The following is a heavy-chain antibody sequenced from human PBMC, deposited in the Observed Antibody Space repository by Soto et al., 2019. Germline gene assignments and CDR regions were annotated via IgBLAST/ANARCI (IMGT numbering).Heavy chain of an antibody. J-gene: IGHJ2*01. CDR1: GGSITGGASS. CDR3: TRSPRRYASYGNEPFDL. Sequence: QLQLQESGSGLVRPSQTLSLTCAVSGGSITGGASSWSWIRQPPGKGLEWIGDISHSGRTSYNPSLTSRVTLSVDRAKNQFSLKLTSVTAADTAVYYCTRSPRRYASYGNEPFDLWGRGAQVIVSS. D-gene: IGHD3-22*01. V-gene: IGHV4-30-2*01. CDR2: ISHSGRT.